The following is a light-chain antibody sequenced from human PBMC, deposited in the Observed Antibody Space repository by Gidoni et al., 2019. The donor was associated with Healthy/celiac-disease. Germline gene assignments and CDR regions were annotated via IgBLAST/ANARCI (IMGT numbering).Light chain of an antibody. CDR2: DAS. Sequence: IQIPQSPSTLSASVGDRVTITCRAMQIISSWLDWYQQKPGKAPNIMIYDASSLESGVPSRFSGSGAGKEFTLTISSLQHDDFANYYCQQYNSYPYTFGQGTKLEIK. CDR3: QQYNSYPYT. J-gene: IGKJ2*01. CDR1: QIISSW. V-gene: IGKV1-5*01.